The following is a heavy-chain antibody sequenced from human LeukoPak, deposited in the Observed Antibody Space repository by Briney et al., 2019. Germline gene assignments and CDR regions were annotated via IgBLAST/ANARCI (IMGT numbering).Heavy chain of an antibody. CDR3: ARDARGDSSSSRIDY. CDR2: IYHSGNT. V-gene: IGHV4-30-2*01. Sequence: PSETLSLTCAVSGGSISSGGYSWSWIRQPPGKGLEWIGYIYHSGNTYYTPSLKSRVTISVDRSKNQFSLKLSSVTAADTAVYYCARDARGDSSSSRIDYWGQGTLVTVSS. D-gene: IGHD6-6*01. J-gene: IGHJ4*02. CDR1: GGSISSGGYS.